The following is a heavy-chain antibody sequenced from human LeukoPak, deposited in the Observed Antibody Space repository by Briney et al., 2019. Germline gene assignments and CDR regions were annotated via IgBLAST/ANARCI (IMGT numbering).Heavy chain of an antibody. D-gene: IGHD1-26*01. J-gene: IGHJ4*02. CDR3: AKSGAPFIVGATSPFDY. CDR2: ISWNSGST. CDR1: GFTFDDYA. V-gene: IGHV3-9*03. Sequence: GRSLRLSCAASGFTFDDYAIHWVRQAPGKGLEWVSGISWNSGSTVYADSVKGRFTISRDNAKNSLYLQMNSLRAEDMALYYCAKSGAPFIVGATSPFDYWGQGTLVTVSS.